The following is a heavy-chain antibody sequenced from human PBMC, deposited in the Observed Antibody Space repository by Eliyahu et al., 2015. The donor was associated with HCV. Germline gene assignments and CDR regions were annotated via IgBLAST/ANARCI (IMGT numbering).Heavy chain of an antibody. V-gene: IGHV3-21*01. CDR2: ISSSSSYI. CDR3: AREPSVVYAMSGMDV. D-gene: IGHD2-8*02. Sequence: EVQLVESGGGLVKPGGSLRLSCAASGFTFSSYSMNWVRQAPGKGLEWVSSISSSSSYIYYADSVKGRFTISRDNAKNSLYLQMNSLRAEDTAVYYCAREPSVVYAMSGMDVWGQGTTVTVSS. J-gene: IGHJ6*02. CDR1: GFTFSSYS.